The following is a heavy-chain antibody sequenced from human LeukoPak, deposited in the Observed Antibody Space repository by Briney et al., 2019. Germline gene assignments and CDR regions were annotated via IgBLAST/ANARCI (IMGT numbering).Heavy chain of an antibody. CDR2: IYYSGST. V-gene: IGHV4-39*01. Sequence: SETLSLTCTVSGGSISSSSYYWGWIRQPPGKGLEWIGSIYYSGSTYYNPSLKSRVTISVDTSKNQFSLKLSSLTAADTAVYYCARMGGNFDYWGQGTLVTVSS. D-gene: IGHD3-16*01. J-gene: IGHJ4*02. CDR1: GGSISSSSYY. CDR3: ARMGGNFDY.